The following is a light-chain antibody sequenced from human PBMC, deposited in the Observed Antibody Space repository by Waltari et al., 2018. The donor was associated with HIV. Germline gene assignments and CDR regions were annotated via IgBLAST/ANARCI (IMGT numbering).Light chain of an antibody. CDR2: DVS. CDR3: SSYTSSNWV. J-gene: IGLJ3*02. Sequence: QSALTQPASVSGSPGQSITISCTGTSSDVGGYNYVSWYQQHPGKAPKIMISDVSNRPSGVSNRFSGSKSCNTASLTISGLQAEDEADYYCSSYTSSNWVFGGGTKLTVL. CDR1: SSDVGGYNY. V-gene: IGLV2-14*03.